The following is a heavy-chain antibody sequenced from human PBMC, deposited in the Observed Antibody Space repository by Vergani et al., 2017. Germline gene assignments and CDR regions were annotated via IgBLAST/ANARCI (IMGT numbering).Heavy chain of an antibody. CDR3: ASGDYDILTGYRY. CDR1: GYTFSNYY. D-gene: IGHD3-9*01. CDR2: INPSGGHT. J-gene: IGHJ4*02. Sequence: QVQVVQSGAEVKKSGASVKVSCKTSGYTFSNYYMHWVRQAPGQGLEWMGIINPSGGHTNYAQKFQGRVTMTRDTSTSTVYMELSSLRSEDTAIYYGASGDYDILTGYRYWGQGTLVTVSA. V-gene: IGHV1-46*03.